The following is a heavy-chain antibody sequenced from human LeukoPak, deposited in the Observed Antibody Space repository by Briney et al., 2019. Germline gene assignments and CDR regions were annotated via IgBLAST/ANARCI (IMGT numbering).Heavy chain of an antibody. D-gene: IGHD3-22*01. Sequence: SETLSLTCTVSGGSISSYYWSWIRQPPGKGLEWIGYIYYSGSTNYNPSLKSRVTISVDTSKNQFSLKLSSVTAADTAVYYCARQSSSGYYLLDHWGQGTLVTVSS. J-gene: IGHJ4*02. CDR1: GGSISSYY. CDR2: IYYSGST. V-gene: IGHV4-59*01. CDR3: ARQSSSGYYLLDH.